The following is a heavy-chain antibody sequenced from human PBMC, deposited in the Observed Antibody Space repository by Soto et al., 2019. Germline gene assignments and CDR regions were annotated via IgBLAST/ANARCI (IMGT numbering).Heavy chain of an antibody. J-gene: IGHJ6*02. V-gene: IGHV4-31*03. CDR3: ARATVATARGMDV. Sequence: PSETLSLTCTVSGGSISSRGHYFFWVRQHPGKGLEWIGYIYYSGDTYYTPSLKSRLTISVDTSKNQLSLRLNSVTAADTAVYYCARATVATARGMDVWGQGTTVTVSS. CDR2: IYYSGDT. D-gene: IGHD4-17*01. CDR1: GGSISSRGHY.